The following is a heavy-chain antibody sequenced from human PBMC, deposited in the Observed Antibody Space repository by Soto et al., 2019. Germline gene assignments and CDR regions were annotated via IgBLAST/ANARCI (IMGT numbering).Heavy chain of an antibody. CDR1: GGSISSYY. V-gene: IGHV4-59*05. Sequence: PSETLSLTCTVSGGSISSYYWSWIRQPPGKGLEWIGSIYYSGSTYYNPSLKSRVTISVDTSKNQFSLKLSPVTAADTAVYYCSKRELSYYFYYWGQGTLVTVSS. CDR2: IYYSGST. D-gene: IGHD1-26*01. J-gene: IGHJ4*02. CDR3: SKRELSYYFYY.